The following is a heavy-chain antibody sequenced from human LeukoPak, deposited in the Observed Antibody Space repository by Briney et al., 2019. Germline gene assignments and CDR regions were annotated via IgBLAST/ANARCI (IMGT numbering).Heavy chain of an antibody. CDR3: ARGRPHGNDY. CDR2: IASDGSST. V-gene: IGHV3-74*01. J-gene: IGHJ4*02. CDR1: GFTFSSYW. Sequence: PGGSLRLSCAASGFTFSSYWMNWVRQAPGKGLVRVSRIASDGSSTTYADSVKGRFSISRDNAENTLYLQMNSLRVEDTAVYYCARGRPHGNDYWGQGTLVTVSS. D-gene: IGHD4-23*01.